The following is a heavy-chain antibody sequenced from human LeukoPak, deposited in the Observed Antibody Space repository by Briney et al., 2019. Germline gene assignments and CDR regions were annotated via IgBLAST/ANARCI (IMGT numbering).Heavy chain of an antibody. CDR3: ARSVPSLDYLFDS. CDR2: IYNSGIT. Sequence: SETLSLTCTVSGGSISGYYWTWIRHLPGKGLELIGYIYNSGITNYNPSLKSRVTVSVDTSKNQFSLRLTSVTAADTAVYYCARSVPSLDYLFDSWGHGTLVTVSS. J-gene: IGHJ5*01. V-gene: IGHV4-59*08. CDR1: GGSISGYY. D-gene: IGHD4-11*01.